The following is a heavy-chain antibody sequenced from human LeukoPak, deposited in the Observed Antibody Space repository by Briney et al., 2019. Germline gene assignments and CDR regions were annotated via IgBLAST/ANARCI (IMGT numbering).Heavy chain of an antibody. CDR3: ARETGIVGAPRAFDI. D-gene: IGHD1-26*01. V-gene: IGHV3-30*04. CDR1: GFTFSSYA. J-gene: IGHJ3*02. Sequence: PGGSLRLSCAASGFTFSSYAMHWVRQAPGKGLEWVAVISYDGSNKYYADSVKGRFTISRDNSKNTLYLQMNSLRAEDTAVYYCARETGIVGAPRAFDIWGQGTMVTVSS. CDR2: ISYDGSNK.